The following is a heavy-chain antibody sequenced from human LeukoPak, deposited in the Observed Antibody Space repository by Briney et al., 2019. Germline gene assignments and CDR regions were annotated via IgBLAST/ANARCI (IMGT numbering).Heavy chain of an antibody. CDR3: ARVGLHSGSYYWFDP. CDR2: IYYTGNT. Sequence: SETLSLTCTVSGDSISSGDYYWSWIRQPPGKGLEWIGYIYYTGNTYYNPSLKSRVTISADTSKNQFSLKLTSVTAADTAVYYCARVGLHSGSYYWFDPWGQGTLVTVS. CDR1: GDSISSGDYY. V-gene: IGHV4-30-4*08. D-gene: IGHD1-26*01. J-gene: IGHJ5*02.